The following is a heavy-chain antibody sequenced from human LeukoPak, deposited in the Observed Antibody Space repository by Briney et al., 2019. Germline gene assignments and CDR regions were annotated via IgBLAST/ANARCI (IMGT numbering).Heavy chain of an antibody. CDR2: IYHSGST. D-gene: IGHD3-10*01. J-gene: IGHJ4*02. Sequence: SETLSLTCAVSGYSISSGYYWGLIRQPPGKGLEWIGSIYHSGSTYYNPSLKSRVTISVDTSKNQFSLKLSAVTAADTAVYCWARDLYYSGSAPNPSFDYWGQGTLVTVSS. CDR1: GYSISSGYY. CDR3: ARDLYYSGSAPNPSFDY. V-gene: IGHV4-38-2*01.